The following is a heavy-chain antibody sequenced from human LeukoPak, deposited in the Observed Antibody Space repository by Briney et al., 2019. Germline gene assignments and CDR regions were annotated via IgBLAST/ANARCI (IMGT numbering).Heavy chain of an antibody. CDR1: GFTFSSYW. CDR3: ARVSGRNWSDGGRLDY. J-gene: IGHJ4*02. CDR2: IKQDGSEK. Sequence: GGSLRLSCAASGFTFSSYWMSWVRQAPGKGLEWVANIKQDGSEKYYVDSVKGRFTISRDNAKNSLYLQMNSLRAEDTAVYYCARVSGRNWSDGGRLDYWGQGTLVTVSS. V-gene: IGHV3-7*03. D-gene: IGHD1-1*01.